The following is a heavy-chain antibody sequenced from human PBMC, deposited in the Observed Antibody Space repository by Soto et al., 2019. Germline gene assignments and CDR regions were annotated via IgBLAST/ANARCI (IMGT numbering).Heavy chain of an antibody. CDR2: IIPIFGNT. V-gene: IGHV1-69*05. Sequence: QVQLVQSGVEVKKPGSSVKVSCKASGGTLNSYAIDWVRQAPGQGLEWMGGIIPIFGNTYYAQRLQGRVKPAQDESTRTAYLGLSTLSPKDTAVYYGARGTVSGMEFFFYCYGMDVWGPGTTVIVSS. J-gene: IGHJ6*02. D-gene: IGHD3-3*01. CDR3: ARGTVSGMEFFFYCYGMDV. CDR1: GGTLNSYA.